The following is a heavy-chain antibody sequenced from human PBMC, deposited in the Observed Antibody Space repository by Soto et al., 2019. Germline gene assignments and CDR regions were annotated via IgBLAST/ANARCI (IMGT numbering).Heavy chain of an antibody. V-gene: IGHV4-34*01. Sequence: QVQLQQWGAGLLKPSETLSLTCAVYGQSFSGHTWSWIRQSPGKGLEWIGEISQSGSTYYNPSLKTRVTNSADTSKNQFSLTLNSVTAADTGVFYCARGSGIAVIPGELEDVHDDYWGQGTLVSVSS. CDR1: GQSFSGHT. CDR2: ISQSGST. D-gene: IGHD2-2*01. CDR3: ARGSGIAVIPGELEDVHDDY. J-gene: IGHJ4*02.